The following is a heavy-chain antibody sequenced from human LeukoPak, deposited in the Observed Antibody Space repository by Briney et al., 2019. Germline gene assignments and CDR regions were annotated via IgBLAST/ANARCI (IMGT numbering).Heavy chain of an antibody. Sequence: SETLSLTCTDPGGSISTHYWSWIRQPPGKGLEWIGYIYYSGSTNYNPSLKSRVTISVDTSKNQFSLKVSSVTATDTAVYYWTIGYAKYYYMDVWGKGTTVTVSS. D-gene: IGHD3-16*01. V-gene: IGHV4-59*11. CDR1: GGSISTHY. J-gene: IGHJ6*03. CDR2: IYYSGST. CDR3: TIGYAKYYYMDV.